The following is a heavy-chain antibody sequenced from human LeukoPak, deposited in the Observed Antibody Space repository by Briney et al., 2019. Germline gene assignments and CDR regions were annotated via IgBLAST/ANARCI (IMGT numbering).Heavy chain of an antibody. D-gene: IGHD6-13*01. CDR3: AKLSLFSSSWPIDDY. Sequence: GGSLRLSCAASGFTFSSYAMSWVRQAPGKGLEWVSAISGSGGSTYYADSVKGRFTISRDNPKNTLYLQMNSLRAEDAAVYYCAKLSLFSSSWPIDDYWGQGTLVTVSS. J-gene: IGHJ4*02. CDR1: GFTFSSYA. V-gene: IGHV3-23*01. CDR2: ISGSGGST.